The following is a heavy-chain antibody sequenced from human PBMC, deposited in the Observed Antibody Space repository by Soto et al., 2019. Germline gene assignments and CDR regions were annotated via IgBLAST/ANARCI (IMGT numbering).Heavy chain of an antibody. Sequence: PSETLSLTCTVSGGSISSYYWSWIRQPPGKGLEWIGYIHYNGSTYYNPSLKSRVTMSVDTSKNQFSLKLSSVTAVDTAVYYCARRMISYYGLDSWGQGTLVTVSS. CDR2: IHYNGST. J-gene: IGHJ4*02. CDR1: GGSISSYY. V-gene: IGHV4-59*04. CDR3: ARRMISYYGLDS. D-gene: IGHD3-10*01.